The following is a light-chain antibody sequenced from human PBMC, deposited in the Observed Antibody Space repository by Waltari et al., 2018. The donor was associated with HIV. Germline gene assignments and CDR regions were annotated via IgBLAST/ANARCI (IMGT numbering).Light chain of an antibody. CDR2: DVS. CDR1: SSDVGDYTS. J-gene: IGLJ1*01. CDR3: CSYAGSSTYV. Sequence: QSALTQPASVSGSPGQSLTFSCLGTSSDVGDYTSVSWYQQLPGKAPRLMIYDVSKRPSGVSNRFAGSKSGNTASLTISGLQADDEADYYCCSYAGSSTYVFGTGTKVTVL. V-gene: IGLV2-23*02.